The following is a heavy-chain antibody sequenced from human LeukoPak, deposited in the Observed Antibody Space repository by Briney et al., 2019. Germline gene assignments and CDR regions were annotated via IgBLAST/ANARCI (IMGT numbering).Heavy chain of an antibody. J-gene: IGHJ4*02. CDR2: ISSSGSTI. Sequence: GGSLRLSCEASGFTFSSYIMTWVRQAPGKGLEWVSYISSSGSTIYYADSVKGRFTISRDNAKNSLYLQMNSLRAEDTAVYYCARYSGWSLDYCGQGTLVTVSS. D-gene: IGHD6-19*01. V-gene: IGHV3-48*04. CDR3: ARYSGWSLDY. CDR1: GFTFSSYI.